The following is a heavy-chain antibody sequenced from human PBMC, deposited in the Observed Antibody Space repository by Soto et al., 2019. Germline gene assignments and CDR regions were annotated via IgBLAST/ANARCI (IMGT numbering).Heavy chain of an antibody. D-gene: IGHD1-7*01. CDR2: IYYSGST. J-gene: IGHJ4*02. CDR1: RASISSGGDA. CDR3: ARVPQRATTYFDY. V-gene: IGHV4-31*02. Sequence: PRSPRWTVARASISSGGDACSWIRHHPGKGLEWIWYIYYSGSTYYNPSLQSRVTISVDTSNNQLYLKMSSVTAADTAVYYWARVPQRATTYFDYWGQGTLGTVSA.